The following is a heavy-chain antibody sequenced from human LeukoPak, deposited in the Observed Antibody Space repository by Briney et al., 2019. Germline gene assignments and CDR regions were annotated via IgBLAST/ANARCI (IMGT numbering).Heavy chain of an antibody. J-gene: IGHJ5*02. V-gene: IGHV4-59*08. CDR3: ARHSPQHWFDP. CDR1: GGSIRSYY. Sequence: SETLSLTCTVSGGSIRSYYWSWIRQSPGKGLEWIGYIFYSGSTNYNPSLKSRVTISIGTSKNQFSLRLNFVTAADTAVYYCARHSPQHWFDPWGQGTLVTVSS. CDR2: IFYSGST. D-gene: IGHD1-1*01.